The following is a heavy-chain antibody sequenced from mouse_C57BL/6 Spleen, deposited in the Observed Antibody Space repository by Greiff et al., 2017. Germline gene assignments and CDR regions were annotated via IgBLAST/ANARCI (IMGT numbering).Heavy chain of an antibody. CDR3: ARDGYLNWYFDV. Sequence: EVKLVESGGGLVKPGGSLKLSCAASGFTFSDYGMHWVRQAPEKGLEWVAYISSGSSTIYYADTVKGRFTISRDNAKNTLFLQMTSLRSEDTAMYYCARDGYLNWYFDVWGTGTTVTVSS. V-gene: IGHV5-17*01. J-gene: IGHJ1*03. D-gene: IGHD2-3*01. CDR1: GFTFSDYG. CDR2: ISSGSSTI.